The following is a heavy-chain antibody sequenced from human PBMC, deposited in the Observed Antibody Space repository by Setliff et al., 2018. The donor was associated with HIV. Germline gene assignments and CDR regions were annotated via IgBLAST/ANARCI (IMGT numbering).Heavy chain of an antibody. CDR3: TKDHLSGWASDC. J-gene: IGHJ4*02. Sequence: GGSLRLSCAASGFTFQNYAMTWVRQVPGEGLEWVSSIGGSDRDINYANFVKGRFTISRDNSKNTLYLQMNSLRVEDTAMYYCTKDHLSGWASDCWGQGTLVTVSS. CDR2: IGGSDRDI. V-gene: IGHV3-23*01. D-gene: IGHD6-19*01. CDR1: GFTFQNYA.